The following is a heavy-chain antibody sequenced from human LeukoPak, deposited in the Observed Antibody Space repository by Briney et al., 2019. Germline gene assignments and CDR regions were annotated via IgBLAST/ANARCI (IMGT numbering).Heavy chain of an antibody. Sequence: SETLSLTCAVYGGSFSGYYWSWIRQPPGKGLEWIGEINHSGSTNYNPSLKRRVTISVDTSKNQYSLKLSSVTDADTAVYYCARGGNRYSSSWYLFDYWGQGTLVTVSS. J-gene: IGHJ4*02. CDR2: INHSGST. D-gene: IGHD6-13*01. V-gene: IGHV4-34*01. CDR3: ARGGNRYSSSWYLFDY. CDR1: GGSFSGYY.